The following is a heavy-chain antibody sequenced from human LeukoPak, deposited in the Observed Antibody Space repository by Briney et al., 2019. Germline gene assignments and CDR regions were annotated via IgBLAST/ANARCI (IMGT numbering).Heavy chain of an antibody. J-gene: IGHJ6*03. V-gene: IGHV3-74*01. D-gene: IGHD6-6*01. CDR3: ARETYSTSSGADYYYMDV. CDR2: INSDGRST. CDR1: GFTFSNYW. Sequence: PGGSLRLSCAASGFTFSNYWMHWVRHAPGKGLVWVSRINSDGRSTSYADSVKGRFTISRDNAKNTLYLQMNSLRAEDTAVYYCARETYSTSSGADYYYMDVWGKGTTVTVSS.